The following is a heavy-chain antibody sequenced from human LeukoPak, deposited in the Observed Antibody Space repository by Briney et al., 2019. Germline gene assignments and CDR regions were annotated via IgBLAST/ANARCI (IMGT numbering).Heavy chain of an antibody. D-gene: IGHD3-10*01. J-gene: IGHJ4*02. CDR1: GYTFTSYA. Sequence: ASVKVSCKASGYTFTSYAMNWVRQAPGQGLEWMGWINTNTGNPTYAQGFTGRFVFSLDTSVNTAYLEISGLKTEDTAVYYCARSSRGVIGLLDYWGQGALVAVSS. CDR3: ARSSRGVIGLLDY. V-gene: IGHV7-4-1*01. CDR2: INTNTGNP.